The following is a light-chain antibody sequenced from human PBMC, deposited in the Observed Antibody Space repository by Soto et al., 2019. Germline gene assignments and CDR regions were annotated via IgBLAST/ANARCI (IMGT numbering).Light chain of an antibody. CDR1: QSISSY. J-gene: IGKJ2*01. V-gene: IGKV1-39*01. Sequence: DIQMTQSPSSLSASVGDRVTITCRASQSISSYLNWYQQKPGKAPKVLIYAASSLQSGVTSRFSGSGSGTDFTLTIRSLQPEDFATYYCQQSYSTPYTVGQGTNLEIK. CDR3: QQSYSTPYT. CDR2: AAS.